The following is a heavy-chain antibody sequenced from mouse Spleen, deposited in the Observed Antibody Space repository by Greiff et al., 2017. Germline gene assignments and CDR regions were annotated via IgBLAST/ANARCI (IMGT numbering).Heavy chain of an antibody. V-gene: IGHV1-81*01. Sequence: QVQLQQSGAELARPGASVKLSCKASGYTFTSYGISWVKQRTGQGLEWIGEIYPRSGNTYYNEKFKGKATLTADKSSSTAYMELRSLTSEDSAVYFCARCNYYYGSSYEERYYFDYWGQGTTLTVSS. CDR3: ARCNYYYGSSYEERYYFDY. CDR2: IYPRSGNT. J-gene: IGHJ2*01. CDR1: GYTFTSYG. D-gene: IGHD1-1*01.